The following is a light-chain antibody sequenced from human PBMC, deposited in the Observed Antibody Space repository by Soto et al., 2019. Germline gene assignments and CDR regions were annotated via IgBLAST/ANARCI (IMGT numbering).Light chain of an antibody. J-gene: IGKJ1*01. CDR1: QTIRSD. Sequence: DIQLTQSPPFLSASVGDRATITCRASQTIRSDLAWFQQKPGKAPKLLIYAASTLQSGVPSRFSGSGFGTQFTLTISSLRPEDFATYYCQQLSSYPRTFGQGTKVESK. V-gene: IGKV1-9*01. CDR3: QQLSSYPRT. CDR2: AAS.